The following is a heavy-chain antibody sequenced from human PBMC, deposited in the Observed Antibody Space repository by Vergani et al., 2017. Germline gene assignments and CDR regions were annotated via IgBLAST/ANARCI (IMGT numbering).Heavy chain of an antibody. CDR3: ARDLFSSGWYWGY. Sequence: QVQLQESGPGLVKPSETLSLTCTVSGGSISSYYWSWIRQPPGKGLEWIGYIYYSGSTNYNPSLKSRVTISVDTSKNQFSLKLSSVTAADTAVYYCARDLFSSGWYWGYWGQGTLVTVSS. CDR2: IYYSGST. J-gene: IGHJ4*02. D-gene: IGHD6-19*01. V-gene: IGHV4-59*12. CDR1: GGSISSYY.